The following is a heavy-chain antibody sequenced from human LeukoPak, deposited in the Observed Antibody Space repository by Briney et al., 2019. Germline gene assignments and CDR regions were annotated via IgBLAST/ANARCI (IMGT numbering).Heavy chain of an antibody. J-gene: IGHJ4*02. CDR3: TTDLGLTMIRGVIVS. D-gene: IGHD3-10*01. CDR2: IKSKGDGETT. Sequence: PGESLRLSCAASGFTFTNAWMNWVRQAPGKGLAWVGRIKSKGDGETTDYAAPVKGRFTMSRDDPKATPYLQMNYLEAEDTAVYYCTTDLGLTMIRGVIVSWGQGALVTVSS. CDR1: GFTFTNAW. V-gene: IGHV3-15*01.